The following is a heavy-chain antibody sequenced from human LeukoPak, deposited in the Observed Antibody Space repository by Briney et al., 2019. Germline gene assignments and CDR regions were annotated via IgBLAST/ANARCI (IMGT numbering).Heavy chain of an antibody. Sequence: SETLSLTCTVSGGSISSANYYWGWIRQPPGQGLEWIATIYYSGSFYYNPSLRSRLAISVDTSKNQFSLKLSSVTAADTAVYYCARQPLRETAGNGFDPWGQGTLVTVSS. D-gene: IGHD6-13*01. CDR3: ARQPLRETAGNGFDP. CDR2: IYYSGSF. V-gene: IGHV4-39*01. J-gene: IGHJ5*02. CDR1: GGSISSANYY.